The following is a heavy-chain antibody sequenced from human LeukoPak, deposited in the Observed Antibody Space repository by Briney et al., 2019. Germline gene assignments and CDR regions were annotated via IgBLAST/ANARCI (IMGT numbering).Heavy chain of an antibody. CDR3: AGGGYDYGDGDY. J-gene: IGHJ4*02. CDR2: IWYDGRNK. CDR1: GFAFSFFA. Sequence: GGSLRLSCEASGFAFSFFAMSWLRQAPGKGLEWVALIWYDGRNKYYVDSVEGRFTISRDNSKNTLYLQMNSLTAEDTAVDYCAGGGYDYGDGDYWGQGTLVTVSS. D-gene: IGHD4-17*01. V-gene: IGHV3-33*03.